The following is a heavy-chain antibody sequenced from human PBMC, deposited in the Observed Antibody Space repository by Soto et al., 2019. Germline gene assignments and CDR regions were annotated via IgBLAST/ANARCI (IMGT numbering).Heavy chain of an antibody. V-gene: IGHV2-5*01. Sequence: GPTLVNPTQTLTLTCSFSGFSLSTGGRGVGWSRQPPGKALERLALIYWNDDKRYSPSLKNRLTITKDTSKNQVVLTLTNMDPVDTATYYCAHRSYGNAPRDKRYDPWGQGTLATVSS. CDR2: IYWNDDK. CDR3: AHRSYGNAPRDKRYDP. D-gene: IGHD4-4*01. J-gene: IGHJ5*02. CDR1: GFSLSTGGRG.